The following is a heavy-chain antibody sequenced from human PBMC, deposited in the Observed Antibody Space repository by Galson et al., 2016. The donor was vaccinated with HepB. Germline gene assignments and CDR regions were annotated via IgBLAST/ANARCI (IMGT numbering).Heavy chain of an antibody. CDR2: IYTGGTA. CDR3: ARAGCSGGSCSQFDY. J-gene: IGHJ4*02. D-gene: IGHD2-15*01. CDR1: GFTASNNY. V-gene: IGHV3-53*01. Sequence: SLRLSCAASGFTASNNYMAWVRQAPGKGLEWVSMIYTGGTAYYADSVRGRFIITRDNSKNMVFLQMNSLRVEDTAVYYCARAGCSGGSCSQFDYWGQGTLITVSS.